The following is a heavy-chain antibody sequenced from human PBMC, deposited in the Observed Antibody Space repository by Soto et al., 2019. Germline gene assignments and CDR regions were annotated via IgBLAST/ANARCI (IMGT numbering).Heavy chain of an antibody. V-gene: IGHV5-51*01. J-gene: IGHJ4*02. CDR3: AIATHGTSYFDY. CDR2: IHLSDSEV. Sequence: GASLKISCKSSGYRSTDNWIGWARQLPGKGLMWMGLIHLSDSEVRYRPSFRVKIAMSADKSIDTAYLQWSRLEASDTAMYYCAIATHGTSYFDYWGLGTPVTVSS. D-gene: IGHD1-26*01. CDR1: GYRSTDNW.